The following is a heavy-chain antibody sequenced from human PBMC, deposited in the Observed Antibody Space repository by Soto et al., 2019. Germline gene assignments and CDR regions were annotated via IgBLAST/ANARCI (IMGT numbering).Heavy chain of an antibody. J-gene: IGHJ4*02. Sequence: EVQLLESGGGLVQPGGSLRLSCTASGFTFSSYTMSWVRQAPGQGLEWVSAISGSGGSTFYADSVKGRFAISRDNSKNTLFLQMNSLRADDTAVYYCANEGSCASSGFYDYFHYWGQGTLVTVSS. CDR3: ANEGSCASSGFYDYFHY. D-gene: IGHD3-22*01. CDR1: GFTFSSYT. V-gene: IGHV3-23*01. CDR2: ISGSGGST.